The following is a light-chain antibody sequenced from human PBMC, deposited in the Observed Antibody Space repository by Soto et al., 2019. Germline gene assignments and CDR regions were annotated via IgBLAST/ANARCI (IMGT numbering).Light chain of an antibody. CDR1: QSMRTY. CDR2: AAS. J-gene: IGKJ1*01. Sequence: DIQMTQSPASLSASVGDRVTITRRESQSMRTYLNWYQQKRGKAPNVXIHAASSLPSGVPSRFSGSGSGTDFTLTINSLQPEDFETDYCQQSYSTPWTFGQGTKVDIK. V-gene: IGKV1-39*01. CDR3: QQSYSTPWT.